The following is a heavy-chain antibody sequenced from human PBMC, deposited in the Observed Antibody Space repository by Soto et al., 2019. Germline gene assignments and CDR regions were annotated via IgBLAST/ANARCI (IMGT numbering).Heavy chain of an antibody. CDR2: ISSSSTI. D-gene: IGHD3-16*01. CDR3: ASLIMITSAVDY. V-gene: IGHV3-48*01. Sequence: GGSLRVSCAASGFTFSSYSMNWVRQAPGKGLEWVSYISSSSTIYYADSVKGRFTISRDNAKNSLYLQMNSLRAEDTAVYYCASLIMITSAVDYWGQGTLVTVSS. CDR1: GFTFSSYS. J-gene: IGHJ4*02.